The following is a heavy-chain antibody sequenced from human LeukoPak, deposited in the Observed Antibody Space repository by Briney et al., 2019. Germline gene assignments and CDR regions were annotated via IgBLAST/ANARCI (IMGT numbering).Heavy chain of an antibody. CDR1: GGSISSSSYY. J-gene: IGHJ4*02. Sequence: SETLSLTCTVSGGSISSSSYYWGWIRQPPGXXXXXXXXIXYXGSTYYNPSLKSRVTISVDTSKNQFSLKLSSVTAADTAVYYCARQDGYDFWSGYRQPYYFDYWGQGTLVTVSS. CDR3: ARQDGYDFWSGYRQPYYFDY. D-gene: IGHD3-3*01. CDR2: IXYXGST. V-gene: IGHV4-39*01.